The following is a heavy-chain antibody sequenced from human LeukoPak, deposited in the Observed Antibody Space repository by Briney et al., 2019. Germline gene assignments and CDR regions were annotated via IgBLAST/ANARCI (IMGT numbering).Heavy chain of an antibody. CDR2: INHSGST. J-gene: IGHJ3*01. CDR1: GGSFSGYY. D-gene: IGHD6-13*01. CDR3: ARISSSNWYNERGAFDV. V-gene: IGHV4-34*01. Sequence: PSETLSLTCAVYGGSFSGYYWSWIRQPPGKGLEWIGEINHSGSTNYNPSLKGRVTISVDTSKNQFSLKLRSVTAADTAVYYCARISSSNWYNERGAFDVWGQGTMVTVSS.